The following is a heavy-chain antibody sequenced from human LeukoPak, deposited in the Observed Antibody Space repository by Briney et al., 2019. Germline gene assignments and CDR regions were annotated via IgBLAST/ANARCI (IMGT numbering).Heavy chain of an antibody. J-gene: IGHJ4*02. V-gene: IGHV3-48*04. CDR1: GFAFRNYG. CDR3: AKVAHNDYGDY. CDR2: ITGSGSTT. Sequence: GGSLRLSCAASGFAFRNYGMNWVRQAPGKGLEWVSGITGSGSTTYYADSVKGRFTISRDNAKNSLYLQMNSLAAEDTAVYYCAKVAHNDYGDYWGQGTLVTVSS. D-gene: IGHD2-8*01.